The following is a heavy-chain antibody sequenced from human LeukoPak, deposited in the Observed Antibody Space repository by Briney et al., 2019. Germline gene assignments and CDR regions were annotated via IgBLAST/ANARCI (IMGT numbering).Heavy chain of an antibody. CDR3: AKERQTGDYFTSDY. D-gene: IGHD4-17*01. CDR1: GFTFSSYT. CDR2: ISGRGEST. Sequence: PGGSLSLSCAASGFTFSSYTMSWVRQAPGEGLEWLSAISGRGESTFYAPSVKGRFAISRDNSDNTLYLQMSSLRVDDTAVYFCAKERQTGDYFTSDYWGQGTLVTVSS. V-gene: IGHV3-23*01. J-gene: IGHJ4*02.